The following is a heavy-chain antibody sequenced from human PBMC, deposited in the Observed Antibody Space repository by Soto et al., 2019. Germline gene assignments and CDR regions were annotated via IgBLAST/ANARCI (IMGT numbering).Heavy chain of an antibody. J-gene: IGHJ5*02. CDR3: ARAGTTMVRGVISGWFDP. V-gene: IGHV4-59*01. D-gene: IGHD3-10*01. CDR2: IYYSWST. CDR1: GGSISSYY. Sequence: SETLSLTCTVSGGSISSYYWSWIRQPPGKGLEWIGYIYYSWSTNYNPSLKSRVTISVDTSKNQFSLKLSSVTAADTAVYYCARAGTTMVRGVISGWFDPWGQGTLVTVSS.